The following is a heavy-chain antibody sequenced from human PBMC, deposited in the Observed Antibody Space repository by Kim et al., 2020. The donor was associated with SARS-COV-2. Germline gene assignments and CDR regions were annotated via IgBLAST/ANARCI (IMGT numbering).Heavy chain of an antibody. Sequence: GGSLRLSCAASGFTFSSYAMHWVRQAPGKGLEWVAVISYNGSNKYYADSAKGRFTISRDKNTLYLQMSSLRAEDTALYYCARANFGDYEDYGMDVWGQGTTVTVSS. CDR2: ISYNGSNK. CDR3: ARANFGDYEDYGMDV. D-gene: IGHD4-17*01. V-gene: IGHV3-30*04. J-gene: IGHJ6*02. CDR1: GFTFSSYA.